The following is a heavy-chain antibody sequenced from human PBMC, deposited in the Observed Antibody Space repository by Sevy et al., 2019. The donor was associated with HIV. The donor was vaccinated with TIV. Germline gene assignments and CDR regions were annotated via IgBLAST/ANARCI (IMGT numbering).Heavy chain of an antibody. J-gene: IGHJ4*02. Sequence: GGSLRLSCVVSGFTFSNHWMTWVRQAPGKGLEWVANIKKDGIDKFYADSVMGRFSISRDNAKDLLYLQVNSLRAEDTTVYYCARDRRVEYGGSDYWGQGPLVTVSS. CDR1: GFTFSNHW. CDR2: IKKDGIDK. CDR3: ARDRRVEYGGSDY. D-gene: IGHD3-10*01. V-gene: IGHV3-7*03.